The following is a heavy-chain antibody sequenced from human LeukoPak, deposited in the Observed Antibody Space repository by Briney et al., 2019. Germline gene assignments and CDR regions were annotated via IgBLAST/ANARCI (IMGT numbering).Heavy chain of an antibody. CDR2: IYHSGST. CDR1: GGSISSGGYS. Sequence: SETLSLTCAVSGGSISSGGYSWSWIRQPPGKGLEWIGYIYHSGSTYYNPSLKSRVTISVDRSKNQFSLKLSSVTAADTAVHYCAREEAAARYFDYWGQGTLVTVSS. CDR3: AREEAAARYFDY. D-gene: IGHD6-13*01. V-gene: IGHV4-30-2*01. J-gene: IGHJ4*02.